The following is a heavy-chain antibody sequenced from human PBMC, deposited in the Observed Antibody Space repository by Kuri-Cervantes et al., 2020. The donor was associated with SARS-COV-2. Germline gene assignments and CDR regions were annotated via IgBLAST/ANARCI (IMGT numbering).Heavy chain of an antibody. J-gene: IGHJ4*02. V-gene: IGHV3-20*04. CDR2: INWNGGST. D-gene: IGHD3-3*01. Sequence: GESLKISWAASGFTFDDYGMSWVRQAPGKGLEWGSGINWNGGSTGYADSVKGRFTISRDNAKNSLYLQMNSLRAEDTAVYYCARWAQTVFGVITASHFDFWGQGILVTVSS. CDR1: GFTFDDYG. CDR3: ARWAQTVFGVITASHFDF.